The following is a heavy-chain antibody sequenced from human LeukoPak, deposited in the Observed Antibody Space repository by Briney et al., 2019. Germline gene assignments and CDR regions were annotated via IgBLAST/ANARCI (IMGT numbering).Heavy chain of an antibody. CDR3: ARRWLGDPYGMDV. Sequence: GGSLRLSCAASGFTFSSYAMSWVRQAPGKGLEWVSVISGSGGSTYYADSVKGRFTVSRDNSKDTLYLQINSLRDEDTAVYYCARRWLGDPYGMDVWGQGTTVSVSS. J-gene: IGHJ6*02. D-gene: IGHD3-10*01. CDR1: GFTFSSYA. CDR2: ISGSGGST. V-gene: IGHV3-23*01.